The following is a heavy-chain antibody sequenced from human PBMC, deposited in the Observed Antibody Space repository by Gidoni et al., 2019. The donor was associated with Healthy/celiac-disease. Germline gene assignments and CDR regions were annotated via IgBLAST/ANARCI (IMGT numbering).Heavy chain of an antibody. Sequence: SSYGMHWVRQAPGKGLEWVAVIWYDGSNKYYADSVKGRFTISRDNSKNTLYLQMNSLRAEDTAVYYCARALVETWSWGYEFSHYYGMDVWGQGTTVTVSS. V-gene: IGHV3-33*01. CDR1: SSYG. J-gene: IGHJ6*02. CDR2: IWYDGSNK. D-gene: IGHD5-12*01. CDR3: ARALVETWSWGYEFSHYYGMDV.